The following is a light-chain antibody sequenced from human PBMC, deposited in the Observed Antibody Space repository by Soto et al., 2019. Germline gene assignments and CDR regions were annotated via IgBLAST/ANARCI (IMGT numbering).Light chain of an antibody. CDR2: VAS. CDR1: QDIGTW. Sequence: DIQLTQSPSSVSASVGDRVTITCRASQDIGTWLAWYQQKPAKAPKLLIYVASNLQSGVPSRFSGAGSGTDFNLTITSLQPEDFATYHCQQADSFPFTFGPGTKVDFK. V-gene: IGKV1-12*01. CDR3: QQADSFPFT. J-gene: IGKJ3*01.